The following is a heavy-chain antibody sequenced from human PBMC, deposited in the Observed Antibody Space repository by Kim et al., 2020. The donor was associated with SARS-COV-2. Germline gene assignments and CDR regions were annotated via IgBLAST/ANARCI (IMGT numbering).Heavy chain of an antibody. CDR3: ARDWGDVSPSGLSFDY. J-gene: IGHJ4*02. Sequence: ASVKVSCKASGYTFTSYYMHWVRQAPGQGLEWMGIINPSGGSTSYAQKFQGRVTMTRDTSTSTVYMELSSLRSEDTAVYYCARDWGDVSPSGLSFDYWGQGTLVTVSS. CDR2: INPSGGST. D-gene: IGHD7-27*01. V-gene: IGHV1-46*01. CDR1: GYTFTSYY.